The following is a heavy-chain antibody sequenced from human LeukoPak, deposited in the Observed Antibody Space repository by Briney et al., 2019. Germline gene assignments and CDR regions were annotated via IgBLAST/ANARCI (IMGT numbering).Heavy chain of an antibody. CDR1: GSSISSHY. V-gene: IGHV4-59*11. CDR3: ARAQSYYYYMEV. CDR2: IYYSGST. Sequence: SETLSLTCTVSGSSISSHYWSWIRQPPGKGLEWIGYIYYSGSTNYNPSLKSRVTISVDTSKNQFSLKLSSVTAADTAVYYCARAQSYYYYMEVWGKGTTVTFSS. J-gene: IGHJ6*03.